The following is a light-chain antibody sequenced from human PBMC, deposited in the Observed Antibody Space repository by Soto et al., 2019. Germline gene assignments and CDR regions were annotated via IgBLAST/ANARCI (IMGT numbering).Light chain of an antibody. J-gene: IGKJ5*01. CDR3: QQRNNWPIT. CDR2: GDS. CDR1: QSVTNNY. Sequence: EIMFKQSPRILSLTPGERATLSCRASQSVTNNYLAWYQQHPGQPPRLLIYGDSNRATGIPDRFSGSGSGTEFTLTISSLESEDFAVYYCQQRNNWPITFGQGTRLENK. V-gene: IGKV3D-20*02.